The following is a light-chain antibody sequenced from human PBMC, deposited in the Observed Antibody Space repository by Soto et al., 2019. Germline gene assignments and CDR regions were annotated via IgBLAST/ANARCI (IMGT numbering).Light chain of an antibody. J-gene: IGKJ4*01. CDR2: AAS. CDR3: QQLNTYPFT. V-gene: IGKV1-9*01. CDR1: QGISSY. Sequence: DLQLTHSPSFLSASVGDRVTITCRASQGISSYLAWYQQKPGKAPKLLIYAASTLQSGVPSRFSGSESGTEFTLTISSLQPEDFATYYCQQLNTYPFTFGGGTKVDIK.